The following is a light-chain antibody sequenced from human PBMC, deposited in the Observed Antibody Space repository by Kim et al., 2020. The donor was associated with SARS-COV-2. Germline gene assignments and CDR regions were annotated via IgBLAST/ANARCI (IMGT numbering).Light chain of an antibody. V-gene: IGKV3-11*01. Sequence: LSPGERATLSCRASQSVSGYLAWYQQKPGQAPRLLIYDASTRATGIPARFSGSGSGTDFTLTISSLEPEDFAVYYCQQSSNWPPTFGQGTKVDIK. CDR1: QSVSGY. CDR3: QQSSNWPPT. CDR2: DAS. J-gene: IGKJ1*01.